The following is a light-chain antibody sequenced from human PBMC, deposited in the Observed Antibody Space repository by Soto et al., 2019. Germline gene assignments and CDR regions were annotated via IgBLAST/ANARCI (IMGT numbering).Light chain of an antibody. CDR3: CSYAGSSTFVV. Sequence: QSALTQPASVSGSPGQSIIISCTGTSSDVGSYNLVSWYQQHPGKAPKLMIYEGSKRPSGVSNRFSGSNSGNTASLTISGLQAEDEADYYCCSYAGSSTFVVFGGGTKLTV. J-gene: IGLJ2*01. CDR1: SSDVGSYNL. V-gene: IGLV2-23*01. CDR2: EGS.